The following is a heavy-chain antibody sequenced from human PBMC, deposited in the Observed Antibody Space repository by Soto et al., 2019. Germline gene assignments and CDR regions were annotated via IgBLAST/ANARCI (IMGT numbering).Heavy chain of an antibody. J-gene: IGHJ4*02. CDR1: GFTFSSYW. CDR2: IKQDGSEK. Sequence: AGGSLRLSCASSGFTFSSYWMSWVRQAPGKGLEWVANIKQDGSEKYYVDSVKGRFTISRDKAKNSLYLQMNSLRAEDTAVYYCARDSGRYYIDYWGQGTLVTVSS. CDR3: ARDSGRYYIDY. D-gene: IGHD1-26*01. V-gene: IGHV3-7*04.